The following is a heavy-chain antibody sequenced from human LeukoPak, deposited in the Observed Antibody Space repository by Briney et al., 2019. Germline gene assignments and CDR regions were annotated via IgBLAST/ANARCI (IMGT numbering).Heavy chain of an antibody. D-gene: IGHD1-26*01. CDR1: GFTFSSSG. CDR3: AKVTVGATLGL. J-gene: IGHJ4*02. CDR2: ISGSGGST. V-gene: IGHV3-23*01. Sequence: GGSLRLFCAASGFTFSSSGTHWVRQAPGKGLEWVSAISGSGGSTYYADSVKGRFTISRDNSKNTLYLQMNSLRAEDTAVYYCAKVTVGATLGLWGQGTLVTVSS.